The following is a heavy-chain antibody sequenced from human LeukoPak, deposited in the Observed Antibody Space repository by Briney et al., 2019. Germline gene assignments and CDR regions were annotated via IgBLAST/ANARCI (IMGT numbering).Heavy chain of an antibody. V-gene: IGHV1-2*02. CDR1: GYTFTGYY. Sequence: ASVKVSCKASGYTFTGYYMHWVRQAPGQGLEWMGWINPNSGGTNYAQKLQGRVTMTTDTSTSTAYMELRSLRSDDTAVYYCARSGSGSGWYPSYWGQGTLVTVSS. CDR3: ARSGSGSGWYPSY. J-gene: IGHJ4*02. D-gene: IGHD6-19*01. CDR2: INPNSGGT.